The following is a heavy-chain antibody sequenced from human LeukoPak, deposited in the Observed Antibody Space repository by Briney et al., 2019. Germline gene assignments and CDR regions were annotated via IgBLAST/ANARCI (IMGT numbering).Heavy chain of an antibody. CDR2: IYFSGTT. D-gene: IGHD3-16*01. V-gene: IGHV4-39*01. J-gene: IGHJ3*01. CDR3: ARNFGEGFDV. CDR1: GGSTSDNDFY. Sequence: SETLSLTCTVSGGSTSDNDFYWGWIRQPLGKGLEWIGSIYFSGTTYYAPALKSRVTISVDISKNQFSLKLSSVTTADMSTYYCARNFGEGFDVWGQGTMVTVSS.